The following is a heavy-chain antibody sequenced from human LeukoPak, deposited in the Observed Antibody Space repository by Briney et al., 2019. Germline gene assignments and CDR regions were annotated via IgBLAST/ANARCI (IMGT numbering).Heavy chain of an antibody. CDR1: GFIFDDYA. V-gene: IGHV3-43*02. CDR2: ISGDGGST. D-gene: IGHD3-22*01. J-gene: IGHJ5*01. CDR3: ARESDSSGWYDS. Sequence: PGGSLRLSCAAPGFIFDDYAIHWVRQAPGKGLEWVSLISGDGGSTFYADSVKGRFTISRDNSKNSLYLQMSSLRSEDTALYYCARESDSSGWYDSWGQGTQVTVSS.